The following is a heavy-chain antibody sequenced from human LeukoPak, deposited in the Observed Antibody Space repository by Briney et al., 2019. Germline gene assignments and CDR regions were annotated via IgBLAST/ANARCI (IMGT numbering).Heavy chain of an antibody. D-gene: IGHD3-10*01. V-gene: IGHV1-8*01. CDR2: VNPNSGNT. Sequence: SVKVSCKASGYTFTSYDINWVRQATGQGLEWMGWVNPNSGNTGYAQKFQGRVTMTRNTSISTAYMELSSLRSEDTAVYYCARTPAKAMVRGVIWNWFDPWGQGTLVTVSS. CDR3: ARTPAKAMVRGVIWNWFDP. CDR1: GYTFTSYD. J-gene: IGHJ5*02.